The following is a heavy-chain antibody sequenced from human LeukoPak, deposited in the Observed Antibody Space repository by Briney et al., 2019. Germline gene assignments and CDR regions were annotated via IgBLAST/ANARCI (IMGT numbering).Heavy chain of an antibody. V-gene: IGHV3-48*03. J-gene: IGHJ4*02. Sequence: PGGSLRLSCAASGFTFSSYEMNWVRQAPGKGLEWVSYISSSGSTIYYAESVEGRFTISRDNAKNSLYLQMNSLRAEDTAVYYCAKMYGGTYIGNWGQGTLVTVSA. D-gene: IGHD1-26*01. CDR3: AKMYGGTYIGN. CDR1: GFTFSSYE. CDR2: ISSSGSTI.